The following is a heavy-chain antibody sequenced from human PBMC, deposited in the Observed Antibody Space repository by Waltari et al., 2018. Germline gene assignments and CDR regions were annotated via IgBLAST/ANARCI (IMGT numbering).Heavy chain of an antibody. CDR3: ARDLINLELYFDY. CDR2: IWYDGSNK. D-gene: IGHD1-7*01. V-gene: IGHV3-33*01. Sequence: QVQLVESGGGVVQPGRSLRLSCAASGFTFSSYGMHWVRQAPGKGLEWVAVIWYDGSNKYYADSVKGRFTISRDNSKNTLYLQMNSLRAEDTAVYYCARDLINLELYFDYWGQGTLVTVSS. CDR1: GFTFSSYG. J-gene: IGHJ4*02.